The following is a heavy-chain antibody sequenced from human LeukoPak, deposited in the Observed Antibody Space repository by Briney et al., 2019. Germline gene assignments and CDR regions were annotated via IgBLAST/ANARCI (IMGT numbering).Heavy chain of an antibody. Sequence: SETLSLTCTVSGGSISSSSYYWGWIRQPPGKGLEWIGSIYYSGSTYYNPSLKSRVTISVDTSKNQFSLKLSSVTAADTAVYYCARGMGGFDPWGQGTLVTVSS. J-gene: IGHJ5*02. CDR3: ARGMGGFDP. D-gene: IGHD1-14*01. V-gene: IGHV4-39*01. CDR1: GGSISSSSYY. CDR2: IYYSGST.